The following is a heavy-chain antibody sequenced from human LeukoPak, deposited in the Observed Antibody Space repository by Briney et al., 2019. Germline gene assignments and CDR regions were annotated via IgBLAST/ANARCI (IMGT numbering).Heavy chain of an antibody. Sequence: PSETLSLTCTVSGGSISSSSYYWGWLRQPPGKGLEWIGSIYYSGSTYYNPSLKSRVTISVDTSKNQFSLKLSSVTAADTAVYYCTAGTGIDYWGQGTLVTVSS. CDR2: IYYSGST. V-gene: IGHV4-39*01. J-gene: IGHJ4*02. CDR3: TAGTGIDY. CDR1: GGSISSSSYY. D-gene: IGHD6-13*01.